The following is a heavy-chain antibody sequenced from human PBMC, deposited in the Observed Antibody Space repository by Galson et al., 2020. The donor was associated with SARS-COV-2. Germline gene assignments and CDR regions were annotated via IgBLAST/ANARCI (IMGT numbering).Heavy chain of an antibody. CDR2: IHHSGRT. D-gene: IGHD6-13*01. CDR1: TGAISSYY. J-gene: IGHJ4*02. Sequence: KASETLSLTCAVSTGAISSYYWSWIRQPPGKGLEWIGDIHHSGRTNYNPPLNSRATISVDTSKNQFSLILTSATAADTAVYYCTRGGYSTTWRDNFDYWGQGILVTVSS. V-gene: IGHV4-59*13. CDR3: TRGGYSTTWRDNFDY.